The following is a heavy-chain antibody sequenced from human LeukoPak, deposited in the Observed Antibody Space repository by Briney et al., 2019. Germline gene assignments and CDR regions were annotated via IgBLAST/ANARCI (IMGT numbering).Heavy chain of an antibody. CDR2: INSDGSST. Sequence: GGSLRLSCVGSGFTFSSHWMHWVRQVPGKGLEWVSRINSDGSSTSYAASVKGRFTISRDNAKNTFYLQMNSLRVEDTAVYYCAGDGVRGLSRNYFDYWGQGTLVTVSS. CDR3: AGDGVRGLSRNYFDY. CDR1: GFTFSSHW. J-gene: IGHJ4*02. V-gene: IGHV3-74*01. D-gene: IGHD3-10*01.